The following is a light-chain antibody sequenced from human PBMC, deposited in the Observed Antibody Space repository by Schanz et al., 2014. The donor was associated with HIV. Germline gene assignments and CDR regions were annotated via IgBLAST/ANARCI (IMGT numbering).Light chain of an antibody. CDR1: QSVSNY. CDR3: QQYGSPPWT. CDR2: NAS. V-gene: IGKV3-11*01. Sequence: EIVLTQSPATLSLSPGERATLSCRASQSVSNYLAWYQQKPGQAPRLLIYNASNRATGIPARFSGSGSGTDFTLTISRVEPEDYAVYYCQQYGSPPWTFGQGTKVEV. J-gene: IGKJ1*01.